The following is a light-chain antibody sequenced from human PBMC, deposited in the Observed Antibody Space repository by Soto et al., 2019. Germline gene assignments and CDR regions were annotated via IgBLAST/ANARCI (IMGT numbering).Light chain of an antibody. Sequence: DIQMTQSPSTLSASVGDRVTITCRASQSISSWVAWYQQKPGKAPKLLVYKASSLESGVQLRFSGSGSGTEFTFTISSLQPDDFATYYCQQYNSYSGTFGQGTKLEIK. CDR3: QQYNSYSGT. V-gene: IGKV1-5*03. J-gene: IGKJ2*01. CDR2: KAS. CDR1: QSISSW.